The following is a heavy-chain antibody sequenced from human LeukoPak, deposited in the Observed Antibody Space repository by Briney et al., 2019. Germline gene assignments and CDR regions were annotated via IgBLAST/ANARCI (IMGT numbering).Heavy chain of an antibody. CDR3: AKGLSGSFNGGYYFDY. J-gene: IGHJ4*02. CDR2: IWYDGSNK. Sequence: PGGSLRLSCAAYGFTFSSYGMHWVRQAPGKGLEWVAVIWYDGSNKYYADSVKGRFTISRDNSKNTLYLQMNRLRAEDTAVYYCAKGLSGSFNGGYYFDYWGQGTLVTVSS. V-gene: IGHV3-33*06. D-gene: IGHD1-26*01. CDR1: GFTFSSYG.